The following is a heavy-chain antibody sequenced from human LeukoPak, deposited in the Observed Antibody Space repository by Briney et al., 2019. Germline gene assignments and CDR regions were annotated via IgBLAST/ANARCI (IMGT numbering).Heavy chain of an antibody. CDR2: INSDGSST. D-gene: IGHD6-19*01. V-gene: IGHV3-74*01. CDR3: ARVFRGWYFYFDS. Sequence: GGSLRLSCAASGFTFTTYWMHWVRQAPGKGLVWVSRINSDGSSTTYADSVKGRFTISRDNAKNTLYLQMNSLRAEDTAMYYCARVFRGWYFYFDSWGQGTLVTVSS. J-gene: IGHJ4*02. CDR1: GFTFTTYW.